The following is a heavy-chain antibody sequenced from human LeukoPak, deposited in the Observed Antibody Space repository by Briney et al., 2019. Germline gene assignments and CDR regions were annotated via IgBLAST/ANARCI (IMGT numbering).Heavy chain of an antibody. D-gene: IGHD3-22*01. CDR1: GFTFSSYA. Sequence: GGSLRLSCAASGFTFSSYAMSWVRQAPGKGLEWVSAISGSGGSTYYADSVKGRFTISRDNSKNTLYLQMNSLRAEDTAVYYCARRTGKDYYDSSGALVVIDYWGQGTLVTVSS. V-gene: IGHV3-23*01. CDR2: ISGSGGST. J-gene: IGHJ4*02. CDR3: ARRTGKDYYDSSGALVVIDY.